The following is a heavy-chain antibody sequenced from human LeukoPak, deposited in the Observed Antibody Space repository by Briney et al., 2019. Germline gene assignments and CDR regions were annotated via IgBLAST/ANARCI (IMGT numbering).Heavy chain of an antibody. CDR3: ARLYYYDNSGYRYNWFDP. D-gene: IGHD3-22*01. V-gene: IGHV1-2*02. CDR2: INPNSGGT. CDR1: GYTFTGYY. Sequence: ASVKVSCKASGYTFTGYYMHWVRQAPGQGLEWMGWINPNSGGTDYAQNFQGRGTMTRDTSLSTAYKELIRLRPDDTAVYYCARLYYYDNSGYRYNWFDPWGQGTLVTVSS. J-gene: IGHJ5*02.